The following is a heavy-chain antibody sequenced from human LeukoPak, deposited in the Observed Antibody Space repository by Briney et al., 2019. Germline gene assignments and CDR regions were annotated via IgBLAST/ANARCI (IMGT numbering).Heavy chain of an antibody. D-gene: IGHD3-10*01. J-gene: IGHJ5*02. Sequence: ASVKVSCKASGYTFTDYYMYWVRQAPGQGLEWMGWINPNSGGTNYAQKFQGRVTMTRDTSISTAYMELSRLRSDDTAVYYCARVGITMVRGVVNWFDPWGQGTLVTVSS. CDR1: GYTFTDYY. V-gene: IGHV1-2*02. CDR3: ARVGITMVRGVVNWFDP. CDR2: INPNSGGT.